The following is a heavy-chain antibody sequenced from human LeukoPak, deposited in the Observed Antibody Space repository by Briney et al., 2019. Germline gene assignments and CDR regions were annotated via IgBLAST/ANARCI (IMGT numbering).Heavy chain of an antibody. D-gene: IGHD3-10*01. CDR1: GGSFSGYY. CDR3: ALRVRGVIPKGACYHNCNWFAP. V-gene: IGHV4-34*01. CDR2: INHSGST. J-gene: IGHJ5*02. Sequence: SETLSLTCAVYGGSFSGYYWSWIRQPPGKGLEWIGEINHSGSTNYNPSLKSRVTISVDTSKNQFSLKLSSVTAADTAVYYCALRVRGVIPKGACYHNCNWFAPWGRGPLVTVS.